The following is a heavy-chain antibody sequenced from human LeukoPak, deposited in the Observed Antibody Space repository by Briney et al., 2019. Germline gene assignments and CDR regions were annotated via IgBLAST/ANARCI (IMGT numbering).Heavy chain of an antibody. J-gene: IGHJ3*02. V-gene: IGHV3-9*01. Sequence: GRSLRLSCAASGFTFDDYAIHWVRQAPGKGLEWISGITWNSETLDYADSVKGRFTISRDNAKNSLHLQMNSLRPEDTALYYCAKVRWELHDAFDTWGQGTMVTVSS. D-gene: IGHD4-23*01. CDR1: GFTFDDYA. CDR3: AKVRWELHDAFDT. CDR2: ITWNSETL.